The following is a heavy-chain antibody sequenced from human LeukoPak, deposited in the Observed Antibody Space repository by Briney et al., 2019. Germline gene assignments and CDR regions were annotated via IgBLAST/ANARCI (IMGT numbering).Heavy chain of an antibody. D-gene: IGHD1-26*01. CDR1: GGTFSSYA. V-gene: IGHV1-69*06. CDR2: IIPIFGTA. Sequence: SVKVSCKASGGTFSSYAISWVRQAPGQGLEWMGGIIPIFGTANYAEKFQGRVTIAADTSTDTAYMELSSLRSEDTAVYYCATRGLRGSSFDYWGQGTLVTVSS. CDR3: ATRGLRGSSFDY. J-gene: IGHJ4*02.